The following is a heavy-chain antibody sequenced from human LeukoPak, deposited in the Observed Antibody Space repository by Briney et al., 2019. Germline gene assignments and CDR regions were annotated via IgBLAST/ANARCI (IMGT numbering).Heavy chain of an antibody. V-gene: IGHV1-46*02. CDR1: AYTFNSYL. CDR3: ARDLGLRGVTNWFDP. CDR2: IDPSGGST. D-gene: IGHD3-10*01. Sequence: ASVKVSCKASAYTFNSYLLHWVRQAPGLGLEWMGMIDPSGGSTDYAQKFQGRVIMTRDTSTITVYMELSSLRSEDTAVYYCARDLGLRGVTNWFDPWGQGTLVIVSS. J-gene: IGHJ5*02.